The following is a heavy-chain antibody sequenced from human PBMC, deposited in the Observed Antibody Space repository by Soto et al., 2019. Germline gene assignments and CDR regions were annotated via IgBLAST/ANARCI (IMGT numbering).Heavy chain of an antibody. D-gene: IGHD6-19*01. CDR2: ISYDGSNK. V-gene: IGHV3-30*18. Sequence: SLGLSCAAAGLTLSSHGRNWVRVAPGKGLEWVAVISYDGSNKYYADSVKGRSTISRDNSKNTLYLQMNSLRAEDTAVYYCAKSYSSGWLDWGQGTLVTVSS. CDR1: GLTLSSHG. J-gene: IGHJ4*02. CDR3: AKSYSSGWLD.